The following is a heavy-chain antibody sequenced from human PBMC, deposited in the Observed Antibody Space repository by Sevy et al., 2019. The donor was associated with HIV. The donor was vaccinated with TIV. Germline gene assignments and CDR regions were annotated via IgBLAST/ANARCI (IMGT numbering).Heavy chain of an antibody. V-gene: IGHV3-72*01. CDR1: GFTFSDHY. Sequence: GGSLRLSCAASGFTFSDHYMDWVRQAPGKGLEWVGRTRNKANSYTTEYAASVKGRFTISRDDSKNSLYLQMNSLKTEDTAVYYCARDHSSSGAFDNWGQGTMVTVSS. D-gene: IGHD6-6*01. J-gene: IGHJ3*02. CDR3: ARDHSSSGAFDN. CDR2: TRNKANSYTT.